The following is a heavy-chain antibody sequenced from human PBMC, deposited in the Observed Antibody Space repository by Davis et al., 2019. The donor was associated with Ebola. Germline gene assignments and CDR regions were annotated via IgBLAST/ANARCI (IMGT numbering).Heavy chain of an antibody. CDR1: GFSLGDYA. V-gene: IGHV3-49*04. CDR2: TRSKTHGGTT. Sequence: GGSLRLSCTVSGFSLGDYALSWVRQAPGKGLEWVTFTRSKTHGGTTEYAASVKGRFIVSTDDSKNIAYLQMNSLKTEDTAVYYCAKASRQWQQFDYWGQGTLVTVSS. CDR3: AKASRQWQQFDY. D-gene: IGHD6-19*01. J-gene: IGHJ4*02.